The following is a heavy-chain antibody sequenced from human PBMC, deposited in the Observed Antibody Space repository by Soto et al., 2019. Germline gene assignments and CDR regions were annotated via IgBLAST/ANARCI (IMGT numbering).Heavy chain of an antibody. CDR3: ARDLRGIVVVPAAYYYYYGMDV. Sequence: RASVKVSCKASGYTFTSYAMHWVRQAPGQRLEWMGWINAGNGNTKYSQKFQGRVTITRDTSASTAYMELSSLRSEDTAVYYCARDLRGIVVVPAAYYYYYGMDVWGQGTTVTVSS. J-gene: IGHJ6*02. CDR2: INAGNGNT. V-gene: IGHV1-3*01. CDR1: GYTFTSYA. D-gene: IGHD2-2*01.